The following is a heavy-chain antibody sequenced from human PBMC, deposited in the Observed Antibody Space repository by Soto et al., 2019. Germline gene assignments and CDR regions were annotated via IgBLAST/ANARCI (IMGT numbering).Heavy chain of an antibody. CDR3: TRRRSGAAYYFDS. CDR2: IRSKAYGGAT. Sequence: PGGSLRLSCTASGFPFGDYAMSWFRQAPGKGLEWVGFIRSKAYGGATEYAASVRGRFTISRDDFTSIAYLQMNSLQTEDTAVYYCTRRRSGAAYYFDSWGQGALVTVSS. D-gene: IGHD3-10*01. J-gene: IGHJ4*02. V-gene: IGHV3-49*03. CDR1: GFPFGDYA.